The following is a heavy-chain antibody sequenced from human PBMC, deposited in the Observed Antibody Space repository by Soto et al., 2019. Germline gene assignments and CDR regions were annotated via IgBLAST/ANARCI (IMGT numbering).Heavy chain of an antibody. Sequence: QLQLQESGSGLVKPSQTLSLTCAVSGGSISSGGYSWSWIRQPPGKGLEWIGYIYHSGSTYYNPSLQSRVTISVDRSKNQFSLKLSSVTAADTAVYYCARDRSYSSGGFDPWGQGTLVTVSS. J-gene: IGHJ5*02. CDR1: GGSISSGGYS. CDR2: IYHSGST. CDR3: ARDRSYSSGGFDP. V-gene: IGHV4-30-2*01. D-gene: IGHD5-18*01.